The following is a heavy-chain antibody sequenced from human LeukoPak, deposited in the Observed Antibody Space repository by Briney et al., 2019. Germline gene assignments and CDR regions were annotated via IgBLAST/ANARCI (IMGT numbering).Heavy chain of an antibody. V-gene: IGHV3-74*03. CDR3: ARANWAFDY. Sequence: GGCLRLSCAASGFTFRSYIMHWVRQVSGKGPVWVARISSDGGHTMYADSVKGRFTISRDNAKNTLYLQMNSLRAEDTAVYYCARANWAFDYWGQGTLVTVSS. CDR2: ISSDGGHT. CDR1: GFTFRSYI. D-gene: IGHD1-1*01. J-gene: IGHJ4*02.